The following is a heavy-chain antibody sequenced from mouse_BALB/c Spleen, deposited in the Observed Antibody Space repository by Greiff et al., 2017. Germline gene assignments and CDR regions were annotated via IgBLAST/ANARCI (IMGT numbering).Heavy chain of an antibody. CDR2: ISSGGST. V-gene: IGHV5-6-5*01. CDR3: AREDDGAMDY. Sequence: DVMLVESGGGLVKPGGSLKLSCAASGFTFSSYAMSWVRQTPEKRLEWVASISSGGSTYYPDSVKGRFTISRDNARNILYLQMSSLRSEDTAMYYCAREDDGAMDYWGQGTSVTVSS. CDR1: GFTFSSYA. J-gene: IGHJ4*01. D-gene: IGHD1-2*01.